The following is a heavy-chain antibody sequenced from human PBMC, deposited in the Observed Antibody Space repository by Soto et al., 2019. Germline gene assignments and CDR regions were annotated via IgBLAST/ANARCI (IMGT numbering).Heavy chain of an antibody. CDR3: ARDLLSLAAAGTGYFQH. CDR2: IWYDGSNK. V-gene: IGHV3-33*01. J-gene: IGHJ1*01. Sequence: GGSLRLSCAASGFTFSSYGMHWVRQAPGKGLEWVAVIWYDGSNKYYADSVKGRFTISRDNSKNTLYLQMNSLRAEDTAVYYCARDLLSLAAAGTGYFQHWGQDTLVTVSS. D-gene: IGHD6-13*01. CDR1: GFTFSSYG.